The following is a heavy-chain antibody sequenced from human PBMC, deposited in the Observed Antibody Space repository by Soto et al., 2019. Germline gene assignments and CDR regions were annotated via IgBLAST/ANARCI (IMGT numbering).Heavy chain of an antibody. V-gene: IGHV4-39*01. CDR1: GGSISSSSYY. CDR3: ARGRRKPLLIWFDP. J-gene: IGHJ5*02. Sequence: SETLSLTCTVSGGSISSSSYYWGWIRQPPEKGLEWIGRINYSGSTYYNPSLKSRVTTSVDTSKNQFSPKLSSVTAADTAVYYWARGRRKPLLIWFDPWGQGTLVTVSS. CDR2: INYSGST. D-gene: IGHD3-9*01.